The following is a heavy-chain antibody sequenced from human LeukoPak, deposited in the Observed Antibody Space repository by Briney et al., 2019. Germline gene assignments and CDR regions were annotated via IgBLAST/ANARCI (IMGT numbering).Heavy chain of an antibody. CDR1: GFTFSSYW. V-gene: IGHV3-74*01. CDR2: INTDGSST. Sequence: GGSLRLSCAASGFTFSSYWMHWVRQAPGKGPVWVSRINTDGSSTSYADSVKGRFTISRDNAKNTLYLQLNSLRAEDTAVYYCARYYCSTTSCYGRYFDYWGQGTLVTVSS. D-gene: IGHD2-2*01. J-gene: IGHJ4*02. CDR3: ARYYCSTTSCYGRYFDY.